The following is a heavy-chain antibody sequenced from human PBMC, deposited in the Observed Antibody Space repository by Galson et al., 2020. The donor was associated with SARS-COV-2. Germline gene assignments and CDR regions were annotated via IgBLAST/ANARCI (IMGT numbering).Heavy chain of an antibody. CDR2: IKSKTDGGTT. J-gene: IGHJ6*03. CDR1: GFTFSNAW. CDR3: TTELELRLYYYYMDV. Sequence: GGSLRLSCAASGFTFSNAWMSWVRQAPGKGLEWVGRIKSKTDGGTTDYAAPVKGRFTISRDDSKNTLYLQMNSLKTEDTAVYYCTTELELRLYYYYMDVWGKGTTVTVSS. V-gene: IGHV3-15*01. D-gene: IGHD1-7*01.